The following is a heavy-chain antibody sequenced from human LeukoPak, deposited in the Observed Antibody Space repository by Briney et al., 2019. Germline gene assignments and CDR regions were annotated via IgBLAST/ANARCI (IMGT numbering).Heavy chain of an antibody. D-gene: IGHD3-3*01. CDR1: GYTFTGYY. Sequence: ASVNVSCKAPGYTFTGYYMHWVRQAPGQGLEWMGWIDPNSGGTNYAQKFRGRVTMTRDTSISTAYMELSRLRSDDTAVYYCALFGVVTLFDYWGQGTLVTVSS. CDR3: ALFGVVTLFDY. CDR2: IDPNSGGT. J-gene: IGHJ4*02. V-gene: IGHV1-2*02.